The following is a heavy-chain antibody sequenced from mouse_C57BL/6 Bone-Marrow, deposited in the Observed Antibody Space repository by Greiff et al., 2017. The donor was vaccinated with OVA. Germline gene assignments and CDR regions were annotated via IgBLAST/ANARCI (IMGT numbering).Heavy chain of an antibody. CDR1: GYTFTSYW. J-gene: IGHJ4*01. Sequence: QVQLQQPGAELVMPGASVKLSCKASGYTFTSYWMHWVKQRPGQGLEWIGEIDPSDSYTNYNQKFKGKSTLTVDKSSSTAYMQLSSLTSEYSAVYDCARAPLLNYAMDYWGQGTSVTVSS. CDR3: ARAPLLNYAMDY. D-gene: IGHD2-12*01. CDR2: IDPSDSYT. V-gene: IGHV1-69*01.